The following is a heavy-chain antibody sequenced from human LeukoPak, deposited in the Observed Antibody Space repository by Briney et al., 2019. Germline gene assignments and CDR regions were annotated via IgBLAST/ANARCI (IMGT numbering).Heavy chain of an antibody. CDR2: IYSGGST. J-gene: IGHJ3*02. Sequence: GGSLRLSCAASGFTVSSNYMSWVRQAPGKGLEWVSVIYSGGSTYYADSVMGRFTISSGNYKNKLYLQMNSLRAVDTAVYYCSCCLDTATKGTYAFDIWGQGTMVTVSS. CDR3: SCCLDTATKGTYAFDI. V-gene: IGHV3-53*01. CDR1: GFTVSSNY. D-gene: IGHD5-18*01.